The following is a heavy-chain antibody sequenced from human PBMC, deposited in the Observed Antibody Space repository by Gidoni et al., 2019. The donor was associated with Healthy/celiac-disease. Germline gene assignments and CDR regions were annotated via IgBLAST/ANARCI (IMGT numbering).Heavy chain of an antibody. V-gene: IGHV3-15*01. J-gene: IGHJ4*02. CDR3: TTDFTLGSGSPDHY. CDR2: IKSKTDGGTT. D-gene: IGHD1-26*01. CDR1: GFTFRNAW. Sequence: EVQLVESGGGLVKPGGSLRLSCAASGFTFRNAWMSWVRQAPGKGLEWVGRIKSKTDGGTTDYAAPVKGRFTISRDDSKNTLYLQMNSLKTEDTAVYYCTTDFTLGSGSPDHYWGQGTLVTVSS.